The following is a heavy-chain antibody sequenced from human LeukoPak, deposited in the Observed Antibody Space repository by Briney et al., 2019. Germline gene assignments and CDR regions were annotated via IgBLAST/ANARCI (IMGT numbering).Heavy chain of an antibody. CDR2: ISAYNGNT. CDR3: AREGDYDRSIDY. CDR1: GYTFTSYY. Sequence: ASVKVSCKASGYTFTSYYMHWVRQAPGQGLEWMGWISAYNGNTNYAQKLQGRVTMTTDTSTSTAYMELRSLRSDDTAVYYCAREGDYDRSIDYWGQGTLVTVSS. V-gene: IGHV1-18*04. D-gene: IGHD4-17*01. J-gene: IGHJ4*02.